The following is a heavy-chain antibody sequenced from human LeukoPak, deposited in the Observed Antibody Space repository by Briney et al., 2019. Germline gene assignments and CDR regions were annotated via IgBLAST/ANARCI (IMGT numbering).Heavy chain of an antibody. CDR2: ISNNGGYT. D-gene: IGHD2-15*01. CDR3: AKQLGYCSDGSCYFPY. CDR1: GFTFSSSA. Sequence: GGSLRLSCEASGFTFSSSAMSWVRQAPGKGLEWVSAISNNGGYTYYADSVQGRFTISRDNSKSTLCLQMNSLRAEDTAVYYCAKQLGYCSDGSCYFPYWGQGTLVTVSS. V-gene: IGHV3-23*01. J-gene: IGHJ4*02.